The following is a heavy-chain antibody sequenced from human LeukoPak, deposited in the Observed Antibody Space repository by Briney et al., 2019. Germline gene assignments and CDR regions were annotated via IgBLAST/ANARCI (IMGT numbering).Heavy chain of an antibody. CDR1: GGSFSGDY. V-gene: IGHV4-34*01. Sequence: SETLSLTCAVYGGSFSGDYWSWIRQPPGKGLEWIGEINHGGSTNYNPSLKSRVTISVDTSKNQFSLKLSSVTAADTAVYYCARDLLKKGYYYGSGSYPRRGMDVWGKGTTATVSS. J-gene: IGHJ6*04. CDR2: INHGGST. D-gene: IGHD3-10*01. CDR3: ARDLLKKGYYYGSGSYPRRGMDV.